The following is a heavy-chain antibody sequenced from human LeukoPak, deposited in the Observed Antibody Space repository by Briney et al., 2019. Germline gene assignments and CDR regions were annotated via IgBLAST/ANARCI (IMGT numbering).Heavy chain of an antibody. Sequence: SGTLSLSCTVSGVSISDYYRSWIRQPAGKGLEWIGRICTSGTTNYNPSPTTRVTRSVDTSMNQFSLKFSAVAAADTAVYYGARGYNFNSWGPGTLVTVSS. V-gene: IGHV4-4*07. CDR1: GVSISDYY. CDR3: ARGYNFNS. J-gene: IGHJ4*02. D-gene: IGHD5-24*01. CDR2: ICTSGTT.